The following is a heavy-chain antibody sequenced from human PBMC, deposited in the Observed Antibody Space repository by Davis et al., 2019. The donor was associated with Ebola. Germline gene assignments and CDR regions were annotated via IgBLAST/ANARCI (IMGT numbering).Heavy chain of an antibody. CDR3: ARDRGYGDDAFDY. Sequence: GESLKISCAASGFTFSSYAMHWVRQAPGKGLEWVAVISYDGSNKYYADSVKGRFTISRDNSKNTLYLQMNSLRAEDTAVYYCARDRGYGDDAFDYWGQGTLVTVSS. J-gene: IGHJ4*02. V-gene: IGHV3-30-3*01. D-gene: IGHD4-17*01. CDR1: GFTFSSYA. CDR2: ISYDGSNK.